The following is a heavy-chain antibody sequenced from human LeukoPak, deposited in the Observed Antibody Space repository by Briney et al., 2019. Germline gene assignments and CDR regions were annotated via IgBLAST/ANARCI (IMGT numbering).Heavy chain of an antibody. CDR2: ISSSSSYI. CDR1: GFTFSSYS. V-gene: IGHV3-21*01. J-gene: IGHJ4*02. D-gene: IGHD3-9*01. Sequence: GGSLRLSCAASGFTFSSYSMNWVRQAPGKGLEWVSSISSSSSYIYYADSVKGRFTISRDNAKNSLYLQMNSLRAEDTAVYYCARGGAVRYFDWLPSHFDYWGQGTLVTVSS. CDR3: ARGGAVRYFDWLPSHFDY.